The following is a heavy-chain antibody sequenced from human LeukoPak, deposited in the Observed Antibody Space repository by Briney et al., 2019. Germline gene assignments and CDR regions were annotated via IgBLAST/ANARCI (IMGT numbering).Heavy chain of an antibody. Sequence: ASVTVSCKASGYTFTSYDINWVRQATGQGLEWMGWMNPNSGNTDYAQKFQGRVTMTRITSISTVYMELSSLRAEDTAVYYCARGLSSSWYTPYNWFDPWGQGTLVTVSS. J-gene: IGHJ5*02. CDR1: GYTFTSYD. D-gene: IGHD6-13*01. V-gene: IGHV1-8*01. CDR2: MNPNSGNT. CDR3: ARGLSSSWYTPYNWFDP.